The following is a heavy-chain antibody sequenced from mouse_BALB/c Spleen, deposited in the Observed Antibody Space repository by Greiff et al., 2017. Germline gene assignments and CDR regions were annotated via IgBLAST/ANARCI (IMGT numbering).Heavy chain of an antibody. V-gene: IGHV5-6-4*01. CDR3: TRDKYGNDYAMDY. J-gene: IGHJ4*01. D-gene: IGHD2-10*02. CDR2: ISSGGSYT. Sequence: EVQVVESGGGLVKPGGSLKLSCAASGFTFSSYTMSWVRQTPEKRLEWVATISSGGSYTYYPDSVKGRFTISRDNAKNTLYLQMSSLKSEDTAMYYCTRDKYGNDYAMDYWGQGTSVTVSS. CDR1: GFTFSSYT.